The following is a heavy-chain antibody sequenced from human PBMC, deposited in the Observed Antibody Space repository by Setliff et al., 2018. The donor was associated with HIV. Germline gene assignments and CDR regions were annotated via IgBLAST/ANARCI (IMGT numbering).Heavy chain of an antibody. CDR3: ARGFCSGGFCHPNFYRYMDV. CDR2: IYSSGTK. V-gene: IGHV4-31*03. J-gene: IGHJ6*03. CDR1: GVTSGDYY. Sequence: SETLSLTCTFSGVTSGDYYWTWIRQHPVKGLEWIGYIYSSGTKYYNPSLKSRLAISLDTSKNQFSLNLKSVTAADAAVYYCARGFCSGGFCHPNFYRYMDVWGKGTTVTVSS. D-gene: IGHD2-15*01.